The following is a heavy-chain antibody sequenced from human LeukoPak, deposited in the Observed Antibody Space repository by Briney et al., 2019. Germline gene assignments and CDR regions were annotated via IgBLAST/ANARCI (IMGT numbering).Heavy chain of an antibody. Sequence: GGSLRLSCAASGFSFSSYWMHWVRQARGKGLVYVSRISSDESSTTYADVVRGRFTISRDNAKNTLYLQMNSLRVEDTAVYYCAREYSSSSGRAFDYWGQGTLVTVSP. CDR3: AREYSSSSGRAFDY. D-gene: IGHD6-6*01. CDR1: GFSFSSYW. CDR2: ISSDESST. V-gene: IGHV3-74*01. J-gene: IGHJ4*02.